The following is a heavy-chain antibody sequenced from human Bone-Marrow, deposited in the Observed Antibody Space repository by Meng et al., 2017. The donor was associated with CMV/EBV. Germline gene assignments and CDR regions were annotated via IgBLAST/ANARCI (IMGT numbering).Heavy chain of an antibody. D-gene: IGHD2-2*02. CDR2: IYSGGSA. CDR1: GFTFSSYA. J-gene: IGHJ4*02. Sequence: GESLKISCAASGFTFSSYAMTWVRQAPGKGLEWVSIIYSGGSAYYTDSVKGRFTISRDNSQDTLYLQMDSLRAEDTAVYYCARDSLYCSSTSCYTPLDYWGQGTLVTVSS. V-gene: IGHV3-23*03. CDR3: ARDSLYCSSTSCYTPLDY.